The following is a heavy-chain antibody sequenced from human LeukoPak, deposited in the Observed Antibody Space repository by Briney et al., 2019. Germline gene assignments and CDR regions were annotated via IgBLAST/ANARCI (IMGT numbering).Heavy chain of an antibody. D-gene: IGHD7-27*01. V-gene: IGHV4-34*01. Sequence: SETLSLTCAVYGGSFSGYYWSWIRQPPGKGLEWIGEINHSGSTNYNPSLKSRVTISVDTSKNQFTLKLSSVTAADTAVYYCARGNWAWGIYYFDYWGQGTLVTVSS. J-gene: IGHJ4*02. CDR3: ARGNWAWGIYYFDY. CDR1: GGSFSGYY. CDR2: INHSGST.